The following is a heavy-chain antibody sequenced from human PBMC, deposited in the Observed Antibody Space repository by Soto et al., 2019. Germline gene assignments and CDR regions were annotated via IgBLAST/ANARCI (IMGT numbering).Heavy chain of an antibody. CDR1: GFTFSSYG. D-gene: IGHD1-20*01. V-gene: IGHV3-33*01. CDR3: ARDKTARTYNWNKNYYYYMDV. J-gene: IGHJ6*03. CDR2: IWYDGSNK. Sequence: GGSLRLSCAASGFTFSSYGMHWVRQAPGKGLEWVAVIWYDGSNKYYADSVKGRLTISRDNSKNTLYLQMNSLRAEDTAVYYCARDKTARTYNWNKNYYYYMDVWGKGTTVTVSS.